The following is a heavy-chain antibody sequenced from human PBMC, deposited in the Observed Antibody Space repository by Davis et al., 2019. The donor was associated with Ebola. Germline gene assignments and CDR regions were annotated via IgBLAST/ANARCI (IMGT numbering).Heavy chain of an antibody. J-gene: IGHJ6*02. Sequence: GESLKISCAASGFDFSSYTINWVRQAPGKGLEWVSSISSGANYIYDAASVRGRFTISRDNAKNSLYLQMNSLRGEDTAVYYCARGSDSSFMDVWGQGTTVTVSS. CDR1: GFDFSSYT. D-gene: IGHD6-13*01. CDR3: ARGSDSSFMDV. CDR2: ISSGANYI. V-gene: IGHV3-21*01.